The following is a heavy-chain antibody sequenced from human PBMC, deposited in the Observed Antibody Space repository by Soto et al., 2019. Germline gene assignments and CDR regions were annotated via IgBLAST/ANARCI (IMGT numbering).Heavy chain of an antibody. CDR1: GVSVSSGSYY. CDR3: ARDYGGDY. J-gene: IGHJ4*02. Sequence: SETLSLTCTVSGVSVSSGSYYWSWIRQPPGKGLEWLWKIYYSGSTDYNPSLKSRVTISIDTSKNQFSLKLSSVTAADTAVYYCARDYGGDYWGRGTLVTVSS. D-gene: IGHD4-17*01. CDR2: IYYSGST. V-gene: IGHV4-61*01.